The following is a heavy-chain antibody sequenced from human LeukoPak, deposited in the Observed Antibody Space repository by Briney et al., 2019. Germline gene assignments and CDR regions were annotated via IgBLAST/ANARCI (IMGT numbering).Heavy chain of an antibody. CDR3: VRDNAAADGALDY. CDR2: IWYDGSHR. D-gene: IGHD5-24*01. V-gene: IGHV3-33*01. J-gene: IGHJ4*02. Sequence: GRSLRLSCVASGFTFSSHGMHWVRQAPGKGLEWVAVIWYDGSHRYYPDSVKGRFTISRDNSKNTLFLQMDSPRVDDTAVYYCVRDNAAADGALDYWGQGSLVTVSS. CDR1: GFTFSSHG.